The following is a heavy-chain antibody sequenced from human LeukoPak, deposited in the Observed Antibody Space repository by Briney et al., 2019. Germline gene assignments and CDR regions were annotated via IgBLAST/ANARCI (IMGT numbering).Heavy chain of an antibody. J-gene: IGHJ6*03. CDR2: IYPGDSDT. V-gene: IGHV5-51*01. Sequence: GESLKISCKGSGYSFTSYWIGWVRQMPGKGLEWMGIIYPGDSDTRYSPSFQGQVTISADKSISTAYLQWSSLKASDTAMYYCARLVRAAIVKDYYYMDVWGKGTTVTISS. D-gene: IGHD2-15*01. CDR3: ARLVRAAIVKDYYYMDV. CDR1: GYSFTSYW.